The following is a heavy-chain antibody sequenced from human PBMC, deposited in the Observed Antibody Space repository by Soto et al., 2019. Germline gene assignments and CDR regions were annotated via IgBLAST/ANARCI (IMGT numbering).Heavy chain of an antibody. J-gene: IGHJ4*02. Sequence: EVQLQESGGGLVQPGGSLRLSCAASGITIRNYAMSWVRQAPGKGLDWVSGISGSGDRTYYADSAKGRFTISKDFSKNPLWRQLDSLRVEDTAVYFCVKVDGGNPSTEPHWGQGTLVTVSS. CDR2: ISGSGDRT. CDR1: GITIRNYA. V-gene: IGHV3-23*01. CDR3: VKVDGGNPSTEPH. D-gene: IGHD2-15*01.